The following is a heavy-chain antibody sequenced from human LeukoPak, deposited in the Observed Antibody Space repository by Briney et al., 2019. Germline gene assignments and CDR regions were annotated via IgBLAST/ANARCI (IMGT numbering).Heavy chain of an antibody. CDR3: ARGRGNVYEAFYP. CDR1: GYTFTSYG. V-gene: IGHV1-18*01. CDR2: ISAYNGNT. J-gene: IGHJ5*02. D-gene: IGHD2/OR15-2a*01. Sequence: GASVKVSCRASGYTFTSYGISWVRQAPGQGLEWMGWISAYNGNTNYAQKLQGRVTMTTDTSTSKGYMEVRSLRSGDSAVEYCARGRGNVYEAFYPWGEGTLVTVSS.